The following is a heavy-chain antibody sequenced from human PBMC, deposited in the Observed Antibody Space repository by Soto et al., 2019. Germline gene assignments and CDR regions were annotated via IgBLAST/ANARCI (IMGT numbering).Heavy chain of an antibody. J-gene: IGHJ4*02. CDR1: GFIFGSYS. CDR3: AKVYWHDGSAIFGF. V-gene: IGHV3-48*02. CDR2: IKSSGNNI. D-gene: IGHD3-3*02. Sequence: PGGSLRLSCAASGFIFGSYSMSWVRQAPGKGPEWISYIKSSGNNIYYADSAKGRFTISRDNAKNSLYLQMNSLRDEDTAVYYCAKVYWHDGSAIFGFWGQGTLVTVSS.